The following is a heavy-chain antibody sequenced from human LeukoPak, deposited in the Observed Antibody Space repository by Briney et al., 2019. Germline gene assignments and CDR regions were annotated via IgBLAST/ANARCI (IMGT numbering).Heavy chain of an antibody. Sequence: PGGSLRLSCAASGFTFSDYYMSWIRQAPGKGLEWVSYISSSGSTIYYADSVKGRFTISRDNAKNSLYLQMNSLRAEDTAVYYCARDSPDYYDSSGYYPNYYYYGMDVWGQGTTVTVSS. CDR3: ARDSPDYYDSSGYYPNYYYYGMDV. CDR2: ISSSGSTI. CDR1: GFTFSDYY. V-gene: IGHV3-11*01. J-gene: IGHJ6*02. D-gene: IGHD3-22*01.